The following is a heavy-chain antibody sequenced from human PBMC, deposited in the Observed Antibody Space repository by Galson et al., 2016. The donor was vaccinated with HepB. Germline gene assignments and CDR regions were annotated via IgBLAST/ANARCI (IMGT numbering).Heavy chain of an antibody. CDR2: ITPIFGTT. Sequence: SVKVSCKASGVTFSSYAISWVRQAPGQGLEWMGGITPIFGTTNYAQRVQGRITITADESTSTAYMELSSLRSEDTAVYYCARDSAVGATEFYFGMDVWGQGTTVTVSS. J-gene: IGHJ6*02. CDR1: GVTFSSYA. V-gene: IGHV1-69*13. CDR3: ARDSAVGATEFYFGMDV. D-gene: IGHD1-26*01.